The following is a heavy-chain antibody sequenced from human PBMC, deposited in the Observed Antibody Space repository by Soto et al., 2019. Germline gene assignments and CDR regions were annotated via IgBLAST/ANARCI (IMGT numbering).Heavy chain of an antibody. J-gene: IGHJ6*02. CDR1: GGSISSYY. CDR3: ARVGYSSSLPTTKTYYYYGMDV. V-gene: IGHV4-59*01. CDR2: IYYSGST. Sequence: PSETLSLTCTVSGGSISSYYWSWIRQPPGKGLEWIGYIYYSGSTNYNPSLKSRVTISVDTSKNQFSLKLSSVTAADTAVYYCARVGYSSSLPTTKTYYYYGMDVWGQGTTVTVSS. D-gene: IGHD6-13*01.